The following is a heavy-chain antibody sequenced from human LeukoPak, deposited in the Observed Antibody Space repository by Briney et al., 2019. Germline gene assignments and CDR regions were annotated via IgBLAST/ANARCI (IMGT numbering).Heavy chain of an antibody. CDR2: ISGSGGST. D-gene: IGHD3-22*01. Sequence: GGSLRLSCAASGFTFSSYAMSWVRQAPGKGLEWVSAISGSGGSTYYADSVKGRFTISRGNAKNSLYLQMNSLRAKDTALYYCARDYYDSSGSSWFDPWGQGTLVTVSS. V-gene: IGHV3-23*01. CDR1: GFTFSSYA. J-gene: IGHJ5*02. CDR3: ARDYYDSSGSSWFDP.